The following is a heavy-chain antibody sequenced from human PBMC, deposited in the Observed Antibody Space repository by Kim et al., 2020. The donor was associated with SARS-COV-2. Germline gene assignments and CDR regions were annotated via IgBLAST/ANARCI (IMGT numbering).Heavy chain of an antibody. Sequence: GGSLRLSCAASGFRSSNYYVNWVSQRPGKGLEWVSRISNDGGVTHYADSVRGRFTMSRDSAENTVYLQMNSLSAEDTAVYFCARGIFRDGFDVWGQGTTVSVSS. CDR2: ISNDGGVT. CDR1: GFRSSNYY. J-gene: IGHJ6*02. V-gene: IGHV3-74*01. CDR3: ARGIFRDGFDV. D-gene: IGHD2-15*01.